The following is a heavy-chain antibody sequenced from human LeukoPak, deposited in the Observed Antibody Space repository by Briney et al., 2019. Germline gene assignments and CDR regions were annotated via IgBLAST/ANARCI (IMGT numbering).Heavy chain of an antibody. Sequence: SETLSLTCTVSAGSIISYYWSWIRQPPGKGLEWIGYIDYSGSTNYNPSLKSRVTISVDTSKSNFSLKLSSVTAADTAVYYCARSRARRYYYDNPDAFDIWGQGTMVTVSS. CDR3: ARSRARRYYYDNPDAFDI. V-gene: IGHV4-59*01. D-gene: IGHD3-22*01. CDR1: AGSIISYY. J-gene: IGHJ3*02. CDR2: IDYSGST.